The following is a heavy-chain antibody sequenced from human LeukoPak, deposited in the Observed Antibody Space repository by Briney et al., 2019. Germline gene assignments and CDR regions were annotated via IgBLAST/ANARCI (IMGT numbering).Heavy chain of an antibody. J-gene: IGHJ5*02. D-gene: IGHD4-11*01. CDR1: GGSISSGGYY. CDR3: ARLGVYSNYWFDP. V-gene: IGHV4-61*08. CDR2: IYYSGST. Sequence: SETLSLTCNVTGGSISSGGYYWSWIRQQPGKGLEWIGYIYYSGSTNYNPSLTSRVTISLDTSKNQFSLKLSSVTAADTAVYYCARLGVYSNYWFDPWGQGTLVSVSS.